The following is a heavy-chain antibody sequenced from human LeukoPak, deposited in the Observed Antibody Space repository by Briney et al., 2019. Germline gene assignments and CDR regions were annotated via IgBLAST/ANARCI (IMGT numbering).Heavy chain of an antibody. J-gene: IGHJ4*02. CDR2: INPNSGGT. CDR3: ARTAVAGSSPFDY. Sequence: ASVKVSCKASGYTFTGYYMHWVRQAPGQGLEWMGWINPNSGGTNYAQKFQGRVTMTRDTSISTAYMELRSLRSDDTAVYYCARTAVAGSSPFDYWGQGTLVTVSS. D-gene: IGHD6-19*01. CDR1: GYTFTGYY. V-gene: IGHV1-2*02.